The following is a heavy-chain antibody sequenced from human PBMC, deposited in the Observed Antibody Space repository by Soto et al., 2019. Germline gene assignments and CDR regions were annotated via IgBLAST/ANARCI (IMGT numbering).Heavy chain of an antibody. CDR1: GGSISSGGYY. V-gene: IGHV4-34*01. J-gene: IGHJ5*02. D-gene: IGHD2-2*01. CDR2: INHSGST. CDR3: ARGGVVPLRFDP. Sequence: PSETLSLTCAVSGGSISSGGYYWSWIRQPPGKGLEWIGEINHSGSTNYNPSLKSRVTISVDTSKNQFSLKLSSVTAADTAVYYCARGGVVPLRFDPWGQGTLVTVSS.